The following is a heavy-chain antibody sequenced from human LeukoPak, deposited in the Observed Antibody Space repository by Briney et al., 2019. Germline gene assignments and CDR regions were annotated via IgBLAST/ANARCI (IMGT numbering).Heavy chain of an antibody. CDR1: GYSFSRHW. CDR3: ASTHDGYSSGWYRSIV. CDR2: INPVASDI. J-gene: IGHJ4*02. D-gene: IGHD6-19*01. V-gene: IGHV5-51*01. Sequence: GESLKISCKGSGYSFSRHWIAWVRQMPGKGLECMGVINPVASDISYSPSFQGQVTISADKSISTAYLQWSSLKASDTAMYYCASTHDGYSSGWYRSIVWGQGSLVTVSS.